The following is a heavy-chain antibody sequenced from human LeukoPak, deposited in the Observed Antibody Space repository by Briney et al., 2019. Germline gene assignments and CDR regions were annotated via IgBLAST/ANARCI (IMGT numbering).Heavy chain of an antibody. V-gene: IGHV3-23*01. J-gene: IGHJ1*01. CDR2: ISGSGGST. Sequence: GRSLRLSCAASGFTFTSYAMNWVPQAPGTGLEWVSAISGSGGSTYYAESVKGRFTVSRDNAENTLVLQMNSLRAEDTAIYYCAKDTDVVVPEYFQYWGQGTLVTVSS. D-gene: IGHD2-15*01. CDR3: AKDTDVVVPEYFQY. CDR1: GFTFTSYA.